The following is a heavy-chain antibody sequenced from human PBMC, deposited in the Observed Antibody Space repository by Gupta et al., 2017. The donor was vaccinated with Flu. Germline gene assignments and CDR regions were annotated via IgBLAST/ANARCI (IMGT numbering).Heavy chain of an antibody. D-gene: IGHD3-10*02. CDR2: INQDGGER. Sequence: EVQLVESGGGLVRPGGSLRLSCEVSGFTFIGNWMMWVRQAPGKGLEWVASINQDGGERYYVDSVKGRFTISRDNAKNSLYLQMNSLRVEDTALYYCARGGNYVYQKSVYWGQGALVTVSS. J-gene: IGHJ4*02. CDR3: ARGGNYVYQKSVY. CDR1: GFTFIGNW. V-gene: IGHV3-7*01.